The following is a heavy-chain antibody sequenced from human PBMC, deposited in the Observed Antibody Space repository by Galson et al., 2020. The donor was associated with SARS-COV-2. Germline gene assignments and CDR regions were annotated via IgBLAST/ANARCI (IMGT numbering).Heavy chain of an antibody. CDR3: ASLRGDYQRFADNWFDP. Sequence: ASETLSLTCTVSGDSIFNYFWSWIRQPPGKRRGYIGYTYYSGNTNTNPSLKNRVTISLDTPKKQFSLKLSSVTAADTAVYYCASLRGDYQRFADNWFDPWGQGALVTVSS. V-gene: IGHV4-59*08. CDR1: GDSIFNYF. D-gene: IGHD4-17*01. J-gene: IGHJ5*02. CDR2: TYYSGNT.